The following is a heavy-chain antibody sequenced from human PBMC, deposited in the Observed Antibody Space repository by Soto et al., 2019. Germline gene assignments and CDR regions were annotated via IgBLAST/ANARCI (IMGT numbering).Heavy chain of an antibody. J-gene: IGHJ6*02. D-gene: IGHD4-4*01. Sequence: GASVKVSCKASGHTFTSYGISWVRQAPGQGLEWMGWISTYKGNANYAQILQGRVTMTTDTSTNTAYMELRSLTSDDTAVYYCSRYCNYDYFYGMDVWGQGTTVTVSS. CDR1: GHTFTSYG. CDR2: ISTYKGNA. V-gene: IGHV1-18*01. CDR3: SRYCNYDYFYGMDV.